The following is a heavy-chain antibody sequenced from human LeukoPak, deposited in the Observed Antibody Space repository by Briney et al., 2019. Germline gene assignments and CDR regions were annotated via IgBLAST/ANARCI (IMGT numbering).Heavy chain of an antibody. CDR2: ISSSSSYI. CDR1: GVTFSSYS. D-gene: IGHD6-19*01. Sequence: PGGSLRLSCAASGVTFSSYSMNWVRQAPGKGLEWVSSISSSSSYIYYAESVKGRFSISRDNAKNSLYLQMYSLRAEDTAVYYFARVQAGTYLTSWGKEP. V-gene: IGHV3-21*03. J-gene: IGHJ5*01. CDR3: ARVQAGTYLTS.